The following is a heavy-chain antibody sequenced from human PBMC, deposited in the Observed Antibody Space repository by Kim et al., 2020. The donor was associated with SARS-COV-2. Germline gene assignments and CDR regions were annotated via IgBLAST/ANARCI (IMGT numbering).Heavy chain of an antibody. CDR1: GFTFNNFG. V-gene: IGHV3-30*18. CDR3: AKDKSSFMITFGGEAGGMDA. D-gene: IGHD3-16*01. J-gene: IGHJ6*02. CDR2: ISYEGSNK. Sequence: GGSLRLSCAASGFTFNNFGMHWVRQAPGKGLEWVAPISYEGSNKYYADSLKGRFTISRDSSKNTLYLQMDSLRPEDTAVYFCAKDKSSFMITFGGEAGGMDAWGQGATGTVSS.